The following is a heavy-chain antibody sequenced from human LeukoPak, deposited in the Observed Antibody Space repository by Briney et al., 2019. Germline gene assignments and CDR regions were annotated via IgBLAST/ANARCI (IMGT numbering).Heavy chain of an antibody. CDR2: ISYDGSNK. J-gene: IGHJ5*02. Sequence: GRSLRLSCAASGFTFSNYGMHWVRQAPGKGLEWVAVISYDGSNKYYADSVKGRFTISRDNSKNTLYLQMNSLRAEDTAVYYCAKDREWFGELFNWFDPWGQGTLVTVSS. CDR3: AKDREWFGELFNWFDP. CDR1: GFTFSNYG. D-gene: IGHD3-10*01. V-gene: IGHV3-30*18.